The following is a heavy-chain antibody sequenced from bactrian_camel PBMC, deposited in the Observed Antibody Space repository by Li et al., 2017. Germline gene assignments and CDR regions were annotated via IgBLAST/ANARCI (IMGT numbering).Heavy chain of an antibody. D-gene: IGHD6*01. J-gene: IGHJ6*01. CDR2: LCFGGDNT. CDR3: AADLPPYGSSCPGSLGY. CDR1: GALDPNYC. Sequence: HVQLVESGGGSVQPGGSLRLSCRVSGALDPNYCMGWFRQAPGKEREGVAALCFGGDNTSYADSVNGRVTTSYDGAKNTVYLQMSSLKPEDTAVYYCAADLPPYGSSCPGSLGYWGQGTQVTVS. V-gene: IGHV3-3*01.